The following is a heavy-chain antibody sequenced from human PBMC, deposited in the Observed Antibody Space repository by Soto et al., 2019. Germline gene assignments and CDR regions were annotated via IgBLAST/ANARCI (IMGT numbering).Heavy chain of an antibody. CDR1: GASISSGGSS. Sequence: QLQLQESGSGLVKPSETLSLTCTVSGASISSGGSSWSWIRQPPGQGLEWIAYISHTGTTDYNPSLQSRVTASVDRPKNQFSLKLSSVTAADTAVYYCARGISVTATTPYFDYWGQGAQVTVSP. CDR3: ARGISVTATTPYFDY. J-gene: IGHJ4*02. D-gene: IGHD2-21*02. CDR2: ISHTGTT. V-gene: IGHV4-30-2*01.